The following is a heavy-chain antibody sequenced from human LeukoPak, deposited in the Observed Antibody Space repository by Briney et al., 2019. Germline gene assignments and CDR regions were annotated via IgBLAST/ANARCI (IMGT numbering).Heavy chain of an antibody. CDR3: ARDGQYSSGWYKGGMDV. D-gene: IGHD6-19*01. CDR2: ISSSSSYI. J-gene: IGHJ6*04. CDR1: GFTFSSYS. Sequence: GGSLRLSCAASGFTFSSYSMNWVRQAPGKGLEWVSSISSSSSYIYYADSVKGRFTISRDNAKNSLYLQMNSLRAEDTAVYYCARDGQYSSGWYKGGMDVWGKGTTVTVSS. V-gene: IGHV3-21*01.